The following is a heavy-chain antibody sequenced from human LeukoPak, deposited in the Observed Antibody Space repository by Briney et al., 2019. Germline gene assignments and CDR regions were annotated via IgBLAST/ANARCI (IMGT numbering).Heavy chain of an antibody. CDR2: INHSGSA. Sequence: PSETLSLTCAVYGGSFSGYYWSWIRQPPGKGLEWIGEINHSGSANYNPSLKSRVTISVDTSKNQFSLKLSSVTAADTAVYYCAGMVRGVIIPDTYFDYWGQGTLVTVSS. J-gene: IGHJ4*02. CDR1: GGSFSGYY. D-gene: IGHD3-10*01. CDR3: AGMVRGVIIPDTYFDY. V-gene: IGHV4-34*01.